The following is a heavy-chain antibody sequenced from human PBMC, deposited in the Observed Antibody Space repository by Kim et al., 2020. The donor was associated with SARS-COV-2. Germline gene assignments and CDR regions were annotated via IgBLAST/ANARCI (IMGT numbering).Heavy chain of an antibody. Sequence: SVKVSCKTSGGTFSSYAISWVRQAPGQGLEWMGGIIPIFGTANYAQKFQGRVTITADESTSTAYMELSSLKSEDTAVYYCAAGYSSGWYWFDPWGQGTLVTVSS. J-gene: IGHJ5*02. CDR1: GGTFSSYA. D-gene: IGHD6-19*01. CDR3: AAGYSSGWYWFDP. V-gene: IGHV1-69*13. CDR2: IIPIFGTA.